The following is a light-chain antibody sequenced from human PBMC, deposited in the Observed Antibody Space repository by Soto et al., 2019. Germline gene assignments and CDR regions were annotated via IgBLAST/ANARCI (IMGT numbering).Light chain of an antibody. Sequence: QSALTQPASVSGSPGQSITISCTGTSSDVGSYNLVSWYQQHPGKAPKLMIYEDSKRPSGVSSRFSGSKSGNTASLTISGLQAEDEAEYYCCSYASGNTVYVFGTGTKLTVL. CDR1: SSDVGSYNL. CDR2: EDS. V-gene: IGLV2-23*02. CDR3: CSYASGNTVYV. J-gene: IGLJ1*01.